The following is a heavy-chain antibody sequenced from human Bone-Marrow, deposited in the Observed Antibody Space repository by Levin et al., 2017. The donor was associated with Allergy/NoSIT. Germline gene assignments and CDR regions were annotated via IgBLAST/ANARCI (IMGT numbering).Heavy chain of an antibody. CDR3: ASDRSRVYDSDYGLAV. Sequence: GGSLRLSCVASGFTIATFSMSWVRQAPGKGLEWVANIAQDGNEKYNVDSVKGRFTISRANVKNSLFLQMNSLRAEDRAWNYCASDRSRVYDSDYGLAVWGQGTTVTVSS. CDR1: GFTIATFS. CDR2: IAQDGNEK. D-gene: IGHD5/OR15-5a*01. V-gene: IGHV3-7*01. J-gene: IGHJ6*02.